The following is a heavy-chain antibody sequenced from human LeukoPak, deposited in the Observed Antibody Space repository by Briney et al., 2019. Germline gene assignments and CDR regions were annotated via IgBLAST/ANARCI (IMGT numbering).Heavy chain of an antibody. CDR3: ARPVLSEGAFDI. J-gene: IGHJ3*02. CDR1: GGTFSSYA. V-gene: IGHV1-69*05. Sequence: SVKVSCKASGGTFSSYAISWVRQAPGQGLEWMGGIIPIFGTANYAQKFQGRVTITTDESTSTAYMELSSLRSEDTAVYYCARPVLSEGAFDIWGQGTMVTVSS. D-gene: IGHD2-8*02. CDR2: IIPIFGTA.